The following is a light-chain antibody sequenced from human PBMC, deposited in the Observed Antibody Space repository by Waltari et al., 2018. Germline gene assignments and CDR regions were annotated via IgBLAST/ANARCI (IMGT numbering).Light chain of an antibody. J-gene: IGKJ1*01. CDR1: QSISGL. V-gene: IGKV1-5*03. Sequence: DIQMTQSPSTLSASVGDRVTITCRASQSISGLLAWYRQEAGKAPKLLIYEASTLESGVPSRFSGSGSGTEFTLTISGVQPDDVATFYCQHYRTYPWTFGRGTKVEIK. CDR2: EAS. CDR3: QHYRTYPWT.